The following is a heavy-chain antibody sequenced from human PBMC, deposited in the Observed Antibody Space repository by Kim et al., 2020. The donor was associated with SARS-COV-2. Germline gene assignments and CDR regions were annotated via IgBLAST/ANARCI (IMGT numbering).Heavy chain of an antibody. V-gene: IGHV1-58*01. CDR1: GFTFTSSA. J-gene: IGHJ5*02. Sequence: SVKVSCKASGFTFTSSAVQWVRQARGQRLEWIGWIVVGSGNTNYAQKFQERVTITRDMSTSTAYMELSSLRSEDTAVYYCAAGSLYCGGDCYFRWFDPWGQGTLVTVSS. CDR3: AAGSLYCGGDCYFRWFDP. CDR2: IVVGSGNT. D-gene: IGHD2-21*02.